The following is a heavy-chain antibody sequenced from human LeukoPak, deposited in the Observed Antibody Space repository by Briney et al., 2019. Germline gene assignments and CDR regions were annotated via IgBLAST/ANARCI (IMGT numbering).Heavy chain of an antibody. J-gene: IGHJ4*02. V-gene: IGHV1-2*02. CDR1: GYTFTGYY. CDR3: ARDPNRYCGGDCYSDY. CDR2: INPNSGGT. D-gene: IGHD2-21*02. Sequence: GASVKVSCKASGYTFTGYYMHWVRQAPGQGLEWMGWINPNSGGTNYAQKFQGRVTMTRDTSISTAYMELSSLRSEDTAVYYCARDPNRYCGGDCYSDYWGQGTLVTVSS.